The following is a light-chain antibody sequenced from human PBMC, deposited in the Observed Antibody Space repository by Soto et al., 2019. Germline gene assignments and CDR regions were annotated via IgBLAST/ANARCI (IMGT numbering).Light chain of an antibody. CDR3: RQSYSSPWT. J-gene: IGKJ1*01. CDR1: QTITNY. CDR2: AAS. Sequence: DIPMTQSPSSLSASVGDRVTITCRASQTITNYLNWYQQKPGKAPKLLIYAASTLLSGVPSRFSGGGSGTDFTLTIDSLQPEDFATYYCRQSYSSPWTFGQGTKVEIK. V-gene: IGKV1-39*01.